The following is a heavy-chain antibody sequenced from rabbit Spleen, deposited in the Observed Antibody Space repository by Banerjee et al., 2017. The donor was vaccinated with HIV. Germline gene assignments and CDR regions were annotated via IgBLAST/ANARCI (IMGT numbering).Heavy chain of an antibody. D-gene: IGHD1-1*01. Sequence: QSLEESGGDLVKPGGSLTLTCKASGFSFGDRDVMCWVRQAPGKGLEWIACINAATGKSVYASWAKGRFTMSRTSSTTVTLQMTSLTAADRATYFCARDLVGVIGWNFYLWGQGTLVTVS. J-gene: IGHJ4*01. V-gene: IGHV1S40*01. CDR3: ARDLVGVIGWNFYL. CDR2: INAATGKS. CDR1: GFSFGDRDV.